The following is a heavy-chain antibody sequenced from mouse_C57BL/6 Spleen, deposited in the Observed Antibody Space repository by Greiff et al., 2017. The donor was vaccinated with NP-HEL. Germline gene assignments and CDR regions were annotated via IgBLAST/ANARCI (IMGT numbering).Heavy chain of an antibody. CDR3: ARGAQATGFDY. J-gene: IGHJ2*01. CDR1: GYTFTSYW. CDR2: IDPSDSET. Sequence: QVQLQQPGAELVRPGSSVKLSCKASGYTFTSYWMHWVKQRPIQGLEWIGNIDPSDSETHYNQKFKDKATLTVDKSSSTAYMQLSSLTSEDSAVYCCARGAQATGFDYWGQGTTLTVSS. D-gene: IGHD3-2*02. V-gene: IGHV1-52*01.